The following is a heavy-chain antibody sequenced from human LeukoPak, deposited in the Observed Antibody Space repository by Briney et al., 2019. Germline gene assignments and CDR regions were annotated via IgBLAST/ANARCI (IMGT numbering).Heavy chain of an antibody. J-gene: IGHJ4*02. V-gene: IGHV3-20*04. CDR1: GFNFDDYG. Sequence: GGSLRLSCAASGFNFDDYGMSWVRQAPGKGLEWVSGINWNAGSTGYAASVKGRFTISRDSTKNSLYLQMNSLRAEDTAFYYCGRGGSGSYGDYFASWGQGTLVTVSS. D-gene: IGHD3-10*01. CDR3: GRGGSGSYGDYFAS. CDR2: INWNAGST.